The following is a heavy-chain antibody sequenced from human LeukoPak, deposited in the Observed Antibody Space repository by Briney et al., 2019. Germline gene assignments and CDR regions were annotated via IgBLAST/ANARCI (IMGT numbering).Heavy chain of an antibody. CDR3: AKDMVSYGSKAFDY. Sequence: GGSLRLSCAASGFTFSSYAMSWVRRAPGKGLAWVSAISGSGGSTYYADSVKGRFTISRDNSKNMLYLQMNSLRAEDTAVYYCAKDMVSYGSKAFDYWGQGTLVTVSS. D-gene: IGHD3-10*01. CDR1: GFTFSSYA. V-gene: IGHV3-23*01. CDR2: ISGSGGST. J-gene: IGHJ4*02.